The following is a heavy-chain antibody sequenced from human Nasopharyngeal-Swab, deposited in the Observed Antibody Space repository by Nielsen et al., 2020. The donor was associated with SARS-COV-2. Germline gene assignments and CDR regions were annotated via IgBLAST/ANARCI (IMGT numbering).Heavy chain of an antibody. Sequence: WVRQAPGQGLEWMGWMNPNSGNTGYAQKFQGRVTMTRDTSISTAYMELSRLRSDDTAVYYCASWGRSSGAFDYWGQGTLVTVSS. V-gene: IGHV1-8*01. CDR3: ASWGRSSGAFDY. D-gene: IGHD6-6*01. J-gene: IGHJ4*02. CDR2: MNPNSGNT.